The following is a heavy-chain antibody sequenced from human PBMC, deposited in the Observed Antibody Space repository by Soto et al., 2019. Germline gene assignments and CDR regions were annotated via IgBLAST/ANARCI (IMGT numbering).Heavy chain of an antibody. CDR1: GFTFSSYA. J-gene: IGHJ4*02. Sequence: EVQLLESGGVLVQPGGSLRLSCAASGFTFSSYALSWVRQAPGKGLEWVSGISGDGVTTYYTDSVKGRFTISRDSSTNTLYLQMNSLRAEDSAVYYCARDLTSSDRSTYLGYWGQGTLVTVSS. V-gene: IGHV3-23*01. D-gene: IGHD6-19*01. CDR2: ISGDGVTT. CDR3: ARDLTSSDRSTYLGY.